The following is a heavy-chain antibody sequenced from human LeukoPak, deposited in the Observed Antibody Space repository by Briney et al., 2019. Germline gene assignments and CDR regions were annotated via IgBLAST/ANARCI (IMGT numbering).Heavy chain of an antibody. CDR1: GFNFGSYA. CDR2: ISSGSSFI. CDR3: ARDQGGERWFDP. V-gene: IGHV3-21*01. D-gene: IGHD3-16*01. J-gene: IGHJ5*02. Sequence: GGSLRLSCAASGFNFGSYAMNWVCQAPGKRLEWVSSISSGSSFIYYADSVKGRFTISRDNAKNSLYLQMNSLRAEDTAIYYCARDQGGERWFDPWGQGTLVTVSS.